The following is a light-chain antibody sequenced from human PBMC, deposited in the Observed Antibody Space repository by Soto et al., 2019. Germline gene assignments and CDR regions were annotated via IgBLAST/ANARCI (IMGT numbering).Light chain of an antibody. CDR3: QKFDSAPT. J-gene: IGKJ1*01. V-gene: IGKV1-27*01. CDR1: QGISNS. CDR2: AAS. Sequence: IQLTQSPSSLSASVGDRVTITCRVSQGISNSLAWYQHKSGQVPKLLIYAASTLQSGVPFRFSGNMSGTDFTLTISSLQPEDVGTYYCQKFDSAPTFGPGTKVEI.